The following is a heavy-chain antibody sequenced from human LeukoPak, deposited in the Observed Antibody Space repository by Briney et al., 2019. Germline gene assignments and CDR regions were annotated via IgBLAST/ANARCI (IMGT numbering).Heavy chain of an antibody. CDR1: GYSISSGYY. J-gene: IGHJ4*02. D-gene: IGHD6-13*01. CDR3: ARAKVEAATYTFDY. Sequence: PSETLSLTCTVSGYSISSGYYWGWIRQPPGKGLEWIGSIYHSGSTYYNPSLKSRVTISVDTSKNQFSLKLSSVTAADTAVYYCARAKVEAATYTFDYWGQGTLVTVSS. V-gene: IGHV4-38-2*02. CDR2: IYHSGST.